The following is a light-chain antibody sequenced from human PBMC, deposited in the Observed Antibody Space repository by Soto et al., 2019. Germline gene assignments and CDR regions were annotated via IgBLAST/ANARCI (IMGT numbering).Light chain of an antibody. CDR1: QSVSSSY. CDR2: GAS. CDR3: QQYGSFWT. J-gene: IGKJ1*01. Sequence: EIVLTQSPGTLYLSPGERATLSCRASQSVSSSYLAWYQQKPGQAPRLLIYGASSRATGIPDRFSGSGSGTDFTLTISRLEPEDFAVYYCQQYGSFWTFGQGTKV. V-gene: IGKV3-20*01.